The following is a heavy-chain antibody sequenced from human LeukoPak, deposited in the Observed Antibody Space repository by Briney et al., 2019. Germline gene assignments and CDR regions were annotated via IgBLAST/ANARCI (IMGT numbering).Heavy chain of an antibody. CDR2: IYTSGST. D-gene: IGHD6-13*01. CDR3: ARDRIAAIDY. Sequence: SETLSLTCIVSGGSINNYYWSWIRQPAGEGLEWIGRIYTSGSTNYNPSLKSRVTMSVDTSKNQFSLKLSSVTAADAAVYYCARDRIAAIDYWGQGTLVTVSS. J-gene: IGHJ4*02. CDR1: GGSINNYY. V-gene: IGHV4-4*07.